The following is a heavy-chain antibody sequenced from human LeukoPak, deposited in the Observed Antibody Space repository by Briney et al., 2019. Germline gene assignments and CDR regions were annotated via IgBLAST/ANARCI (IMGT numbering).Heavy chain of an antibody. Sequence: GRSLRLSCAASGFTFSSYGMHWVRQAPGKGLEWVAFTSYDGINKYYVDSVKGRFTISGDNSKNTLYLQMNSLRPEDTAVYFCAKTTLAVAGNFDYWGQGTLVTVSS. J-gene: IGHJ4*02. V-gene: IGHV3-30*18. CDR1: GFTFSSYG. D-gene: IGHD6-19*01. CDR2: TSYDGINK. CDR3: AKTTLAVAGNFDY.